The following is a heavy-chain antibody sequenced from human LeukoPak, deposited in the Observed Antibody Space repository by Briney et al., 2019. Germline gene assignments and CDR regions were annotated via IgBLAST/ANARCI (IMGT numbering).Heavy chain of an antibody. CDR3: ARVMAAAGRGPFDY. Sequence: GGSLRLSCAASGFTFSSYAMHWVRQAPGKGLEYVSAISSNGGSTYYANSVKGRFTISRDNSKNTLYLQMGSLRAEDMAVYYCARVMAAAGRGPFDYWGQGTLVTVSS. V-gene: IGHV3-64*01. D-gene: IGHD6-13*01. CDR1: GFTFSSYA. J-gene: IGHJ4*02. CDR2: ISSNGGST.